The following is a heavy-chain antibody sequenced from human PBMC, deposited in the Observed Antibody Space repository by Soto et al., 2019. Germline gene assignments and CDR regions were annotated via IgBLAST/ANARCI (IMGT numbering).Heavy chain of an antibody. CDR2: IKQDGSEK. J-gene: IGHJ6*02. CDR1: GGSFSGYY. V-gene: IGHV3-7*01. D-gene: IGHD3-9*01. Sequence: ETLSLTCAVYGGSFSGYYWSWVRQAPGKGLEWVANIKQDGSEKYYVDSVKGRFTISRDNAKNSLYLQMNSLRAEDTAVYYCARDVGYFDWLLSHYYYYGMDVWGQGTTVTVSS. CDR3: ARDVGYFDWLLSHYYYYGMDV.